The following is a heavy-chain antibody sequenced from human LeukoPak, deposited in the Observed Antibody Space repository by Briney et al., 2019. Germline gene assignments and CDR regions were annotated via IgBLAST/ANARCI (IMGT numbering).Heavy chain of an antibody. CDR3: AKATGDWYFDL. J-gene: IGHJ2*01. CDR2: ISWNSGTR. Sequence: GGSLRLSCAASGFTFSSYAMHWVRHAPGKGLEWLSGISWNSGTRGYADSVKGRFTISRDNAKNSLYLQMNSLRPDDTAFYYCAKATGDWYFDLWGRGTLVTVSS. V-gene: IGHV3-9*01. CDR1: GFTFSSYA. D-gene: IGHD7-27*01.